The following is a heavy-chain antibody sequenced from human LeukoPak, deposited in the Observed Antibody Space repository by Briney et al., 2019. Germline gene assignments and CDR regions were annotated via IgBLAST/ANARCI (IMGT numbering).Heavy chain of an antibody. CDR3: ARVAAGNFDS. J-gene: IGHJ4*02. CDR2: ISSSSSHM. V-gene: IGHV3-21*01. CDR1: GFTFSTYA. Sequence: GGSLRLSCAASGFTFSTYAMSWVRQAPGKGLEWVSSISSSSSHMYYADSVKGRFTISRDNAKNSLYLQMNTLRAEDTAVYYCARVAAGNFDSWGQGTLVTVSS. D-gene: IGHD2-15*01.